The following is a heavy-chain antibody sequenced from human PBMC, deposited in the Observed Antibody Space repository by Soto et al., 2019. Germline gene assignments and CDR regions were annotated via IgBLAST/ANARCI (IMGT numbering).Heavy chain of an antibody. CDR1: GFTFSSYG. J-gene: IGHJ4*02. V-gene: IGHV3-33*01. Sequence: PGGSLRLSCAASGFTFSSYGMHWVRQAPGKGLEWVAVIWYDGSNKYYADSVKGRFTISRDNSKNTLYLQMNSLRAEDTAVYYCARDLSSGYYRYYFDYWGQGTLVTVSS. CDR3: ARDLSSGYYRYYFDY. CDR2: IWYDGSNK. D-gene: IGHD3-22*01.